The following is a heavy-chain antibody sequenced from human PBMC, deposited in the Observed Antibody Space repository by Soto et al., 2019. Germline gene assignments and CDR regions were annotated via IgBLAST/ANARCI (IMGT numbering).Heavy chain of an antibody. CDR2: IYYSGST. D-gene: IGHD3-10*01. Sequence: SETLSLTCTVSGGSISSYYWSWIRQPPGKGLEWIGYIYYSGSTNYNPSLKSRVTISVDTSKNQFSLKLSSVTAADTAVYYCARGTMVRGKRAMPDYWGQGTLVTVSS. CDR1: GGSISSYY. V-gene: IGHV4-59*01. J-gene: IGHJ4*02. CDR3: ARGTMVRGKRAMPDY.